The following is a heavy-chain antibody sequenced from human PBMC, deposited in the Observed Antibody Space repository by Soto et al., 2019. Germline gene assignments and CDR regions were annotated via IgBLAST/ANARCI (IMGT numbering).Heavy chain of an antibody. CDR3: ESPHGGSSGWDNWFDP. CDR1: GGSISSYY. J-gene: IGHJ5*02. D-gene: IGHD6-25*01. V-gene: IGHV4-59*01. Sequence: QVQLQESGPGLVKPSETLSLTCTVSGGSISSYYWSWIRQPPGKGLEWIGYIHYSGSTNYNPSLKSRVTISVDPSKNQFSLKLNSVTAADTAVYYCESPHGGSSGWDNWFDPWGQGTLVTVSS. CDR2: IHYSGST.